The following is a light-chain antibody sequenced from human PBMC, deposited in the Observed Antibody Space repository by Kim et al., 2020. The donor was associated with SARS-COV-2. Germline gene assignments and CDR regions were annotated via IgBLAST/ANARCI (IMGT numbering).Light chain of an antibody. CDR1: SNNVGNQG. Sequence: LTQPPSVSKGLRQTATLTCTGNSNNVGNQGAVWLQQXQGHPPKLLSYRNNDRPSGISERFSASRSGNTASLTITGLQPEDDADYYCSAWDNNLSAWVFGGGTQLTVL. V-gene: IGLV10-54*01. CDR3: SAWDNNLSAWV. J-gene: IGLJ3*02. CDR2: RNN.